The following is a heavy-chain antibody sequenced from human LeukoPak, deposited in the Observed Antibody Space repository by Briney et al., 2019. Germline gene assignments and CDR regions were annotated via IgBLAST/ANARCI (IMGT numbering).Heavy chain of an antibody. CDR1: GGSISSYY. CDR2: IYTSGST. V-gene: IGHV4-4*07. J-gene: IGHJ6*03. D-gene: IGHD3-10*01. Sequence: PSETLSLTCTVSGGSISSYYWDWIRQPAGKGLEWIGRIYTSGSTNYNPSLKSRVTMSVDTSKNQFSLKLSFVTAADTAVYYCERVRWFGESPIPNYYYYYYMDVWGKGTTVTVSS. CDR3: ERVRWFGESPIPNYYYYYYMDV.